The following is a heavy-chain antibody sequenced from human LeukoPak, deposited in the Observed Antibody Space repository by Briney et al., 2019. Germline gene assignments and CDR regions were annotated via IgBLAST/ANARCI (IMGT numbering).Heavy chain of an antibody. CDR3: ARELGCSSGCYCNY. CDR2: INPNSGGT. D-gene: IGHD6-19*01. V-gene: IGHV1-2*06. CDR1: GYTFTGYY. Sequence: ASVKVSCKASGYTFTGYYMHWVRQAPGQGLEWMGRINPNSGGTNYAQKFQGRVTMTRDTSISTAYMELSRLRSEDTAVYYCARELGCSSGCYCNYWGQGTLVTVSS. J-gene: IGHJ4*02.